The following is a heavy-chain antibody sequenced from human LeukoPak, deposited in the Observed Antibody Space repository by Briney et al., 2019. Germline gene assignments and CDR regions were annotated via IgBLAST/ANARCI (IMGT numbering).Heavy chain of an antibody. CDR3: ARGHYDVLAASYKWTPDY. Sequence: GSLRLSCAASGFTFNTFNMNWFRQAPGKGLEWVSSITSGGDYIYYADSVKGRFTTSRDNAKNSLSLQLNSLRVEDTAVYYCARGHYDVLAASYKWTPDYWGQETLVTVSS. V-gene: IGHV3-21*01. D-gene: IGHD3-9*01. J-gene: IGHJ4*02. CDR1: GFTFNTFN. CDR2: ITSGGDYI.